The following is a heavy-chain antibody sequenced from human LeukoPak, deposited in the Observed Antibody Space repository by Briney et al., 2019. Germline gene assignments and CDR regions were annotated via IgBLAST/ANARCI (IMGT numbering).Heavy chain of an antibody. CDR1: GYTFTAYG. D-gene: IGHD6-6*01. J-gene: IGHJ4*02. CDR3: ARDHALYSSSLDY. Sequence: ASVKVSCKASGYTFTAYGISWVRQAPGQGLEWMGWISSYNGNTNYAQNLQGRVTMTTDTSTSTAYMELRSLRSDDTAVYYCARDHALYSSSLDYWGQGTLVAVSS. V-gene: IGHV1-18*01. CDR2: ISSYNGNT.